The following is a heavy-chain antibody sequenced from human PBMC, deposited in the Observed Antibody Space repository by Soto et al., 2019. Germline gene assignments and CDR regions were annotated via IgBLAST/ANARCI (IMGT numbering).Heavy chain of an antibody. CDR2: IYHSGYT. CDR1: GGSISSGGYA. Sequence: QLQLQESGSGLVKPSQTLSLTCTVSGGSISSGGYAWNWIRQAPGKGREWIGYIYHSGYTLYNPSLKGRVTISVDKSKNHFSLNLTSVTAADTAVYYCARDQLEGNWFDPWGQGTLVTVSS. D-gene: IGHD1-1*01. J-gene: IGHJ5*02. V-gene: IGHV4-30-2*01. CDR3: ARDQLEGNWFDP.